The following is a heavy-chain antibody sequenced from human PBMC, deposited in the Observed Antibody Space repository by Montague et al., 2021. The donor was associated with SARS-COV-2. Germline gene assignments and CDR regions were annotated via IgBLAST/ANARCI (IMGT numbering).Heavy chain of an antibody. J-gene: IGHJ4*02. V-gene: IGHV6-1*01. Sequence: CAISGDSVSTHRRTSNGDRPAPSRRLEWLGRTYYRSEWYSDYSVSVKSRISINPDTSKNQFSLQLNSVTPEDTAVYYCARAERGSCGDGNCYQYFFNYWGQGTLVTVSS. CDR1: GDSVSTHRRT. CDR2: TYYRSEWYS. CDR3: ARAERGSCGDGNCYQYFFNY. D-gene: IGHD2-15*01.